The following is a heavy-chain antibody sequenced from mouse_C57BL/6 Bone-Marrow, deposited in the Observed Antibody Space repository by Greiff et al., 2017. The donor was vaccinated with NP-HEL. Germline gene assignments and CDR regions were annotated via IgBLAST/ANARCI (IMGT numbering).Heavy chain of an antibody. J-gene: IGHJ3*01. Sequence: VQLQQPGAELVKPGASVKMSCKASGYTFTSYWITWVKQRPGQGLEWIGDIYPGSGSTDYNEKFKSKATLTVDTSSSTAYMQLRSLTSEDSEVYYCARGDYYGSSPFAYWGQGTLVTVSA. V-gene: IGHV1-55*01. CDR2: IYPGSGST. CDR3: ARGDYYGSSPFAY. CDR1: GYTFTSYW. D-gene: IGHD1-1*01.